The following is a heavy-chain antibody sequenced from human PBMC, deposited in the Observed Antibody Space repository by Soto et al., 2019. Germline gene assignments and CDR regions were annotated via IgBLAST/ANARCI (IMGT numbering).Heavy chain of an antibody. CDR2: IYYRGST. J-gene: IGHJ5*02. D-gene: IGHD3-3*01. Sequence: QVQLQESGPGLVKPSQTLSLTCTVSGGSISSGDYYWSWIRQHTGKGLEWIGYIYYRGSTYYNPSLQSRVTISVDTSKNQFSLKLSSVTAADTAVYYCARWWSGSRQGFDPWGQGTLVTVSS. CDR1: GGSISSGDYY. CDR3: ARWWSGSRQGFDP. V-gene: IGHV4-31*03.